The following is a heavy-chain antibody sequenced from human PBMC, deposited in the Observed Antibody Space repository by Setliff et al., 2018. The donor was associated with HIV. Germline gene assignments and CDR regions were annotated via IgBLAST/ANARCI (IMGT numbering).Heavy chain of an antibody. CDR1: GGSISTNYW. CDR3: AGLSDFLDY. CDR2: IYHGGYT. V-gene: IGHV4-4*02. J-gene: IGHJ4*02. D-gene: IGHD2-21*01. Sequence: SETLSLTCAVSGGSISTNYWWSWVRQPPGKGLEWIGEIYHGGYTNYNPSLKSRATISVDKSKNHFSLKLTSVTAADTAVYYCAGLSDFLDYWGLGNLVTVSS.